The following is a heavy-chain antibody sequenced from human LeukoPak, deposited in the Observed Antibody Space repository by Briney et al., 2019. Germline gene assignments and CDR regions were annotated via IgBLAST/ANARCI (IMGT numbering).Heavy chain of an antibody. CDR1: EFTFSTYA. D-gene: IGHD2-2*01. V-gene: IGHV3-30-3*01. J-gene: IGHJ4*02. CDR2: ISYDGSNK. Sequence: GRSLRLSCAASEFTFSTYAMHWVRQAPGKGLEWVAVISYDGSNKYYADSVKGRFTISRDNSKNTLYLQMNSLRVDDAAVYYCAKDLPAAYFDYWGQGTLVTVSS. CDR3: AKDLPAAYFDY.